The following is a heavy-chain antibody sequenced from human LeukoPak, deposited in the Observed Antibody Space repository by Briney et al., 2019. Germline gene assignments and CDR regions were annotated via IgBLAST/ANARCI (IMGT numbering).Heavy chain of an antibody. CDR1: GFTFCSYA. V-gene: IGHV3-7*01. Sequence: GGSLRLSCAASGFTFCSYAMSWVRQAPGKGLEWVANIDQDGSDKNYVGSVKGRFTISRDDAKNSLFLQMNSLRAEDTAVYYCARESTEDRPGSWGQGTLVTVSS. CDR3: ARESTEDRPGS. J-gene: IGHJ5*02. D-gene: IGHD5/OR15-5a*01. CDR2: IDQDGSDK.